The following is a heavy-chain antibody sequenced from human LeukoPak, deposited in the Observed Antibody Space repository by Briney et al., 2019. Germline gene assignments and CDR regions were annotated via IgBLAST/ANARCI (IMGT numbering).Heavy chain of an antibody. CDR3: AKEKAIGTINYGLDV. Sequence: GGSLRLSCAASGFTFSTYGMLWVRQAPGKGLEWVAVIAYDGSNKYYADSVKGRFTISRDNSKNTLYLQMNSLRGEDTAVYYCAKEKAIGTINYGLDVWGQGTTVTVSS. J-gene: IGHJ6*02. CDR1: GFTFSTYG. V-gene: IGHV3-30*18. D-gene: IGHD1-1*01. CDR2: IAYDGSNK.